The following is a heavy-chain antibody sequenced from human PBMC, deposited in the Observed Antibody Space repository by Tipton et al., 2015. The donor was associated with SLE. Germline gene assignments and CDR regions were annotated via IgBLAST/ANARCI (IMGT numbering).Heavy chain of an antibody. Sequence: SLRLSCTASGFTFGDYAMSWVRQAPGKGLEWVGFIRSKAYGGTTEYAASVKGRFTISRDDSKSIAYLQMNSLKTEDTAVYYCTRESTVTTLDYGGQGTRVTVSA. CDR2: IRSKAYGGTT. CDR1: GFTFGDYA. V-gene: IGHV3-49*04. CDR3: TRESTVTTLDY. D-gene: IGHD4-17*01. J-gene: IGHJ4*02.